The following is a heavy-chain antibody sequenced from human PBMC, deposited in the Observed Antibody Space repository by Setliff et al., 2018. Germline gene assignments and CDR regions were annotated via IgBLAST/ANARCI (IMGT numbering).Heavy chain of an antibody. CDR3: ARDGHNVYYFDY. V-gene: IGHV3-21*01. J-gene: IGHJ4*02. Sequence: GGSLRLSCAASGFAFNTYSMHWVRQAPGKGLEWVSYISSASYYIYYADSVKGRFTISRDNAKNSLYLQMNSLRAEDTAVYYCARDGHNVYYFDYWGLGTLVTVSS. CDR2: ISSASYYI. CDR1: GFAFNTYS. D-gene: IGHD1-1*01.